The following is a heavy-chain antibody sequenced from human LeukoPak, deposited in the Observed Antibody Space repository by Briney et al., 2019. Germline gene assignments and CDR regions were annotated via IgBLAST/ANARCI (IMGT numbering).Heavy chain of an antibody. D-gene: IGHD6-13*01. CDR2: ISAYNGNT. CDR1: GYTFTSYG. CDR3: AREAGYSSSWFASDYFDY. J-gene: IGHJ4*02. Sequence: ASVKVSCKASGYTFTSYGISWVRQAPGQGLEWMGWISAYNGNTNYAQKLQGRVTMTTDTSTSIAYMELRSLRSDDTAVYYCAREAGYSSSWFASDYFDYWGQGTLVTVSS. V-gene: IGHV1-18*01.